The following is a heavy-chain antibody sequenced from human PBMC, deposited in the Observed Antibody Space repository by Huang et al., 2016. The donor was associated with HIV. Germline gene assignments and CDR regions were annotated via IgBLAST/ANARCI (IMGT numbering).Heavy chain of an antibody. CDR2: IYYSANT. CDR3: ARARGSMSHYFDH. V-gene: IGHV4-59*11. J-gene: IGHJ4*02. D-gene: IGHD2-8*01. CDR1: GGSISGHY. Sequence: QVQLQESGPGLVKPSETLSLTCTVSGGSISGHYWSWIRQPPGEGPEWIGYIYYSANTNYNPSLKSRVTISVDTSKNQLFLRVRSVTAADTAVYYCARARGSMSHYFDHWGRGTLVTVSS.